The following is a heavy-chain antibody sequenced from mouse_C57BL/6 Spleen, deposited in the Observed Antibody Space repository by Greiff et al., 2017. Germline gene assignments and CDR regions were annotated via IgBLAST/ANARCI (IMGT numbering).Heavy chain of an antibody. V-gene: IGHV14-3*01. Sequence: VQLKQSVAELVRPGASVKLSCTASGFNIQNTYMHWVKQRPEQGLEWIGRIDPANGNTKYAPKFQGKATITADTSSNTAYLQLSSLTSEDTAIDYCASPLTRTSAMDDWGQGTSVTVSS. J-gene: IGHJ4*01. CDR1: GFNIQNTY. D-gene: IGHD4-1*01. CDR3: ASPLTRTSAMDD. CDR2: IDPANGNT.